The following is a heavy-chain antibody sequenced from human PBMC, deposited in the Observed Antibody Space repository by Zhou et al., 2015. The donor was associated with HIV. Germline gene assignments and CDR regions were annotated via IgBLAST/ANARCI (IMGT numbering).Heavy chain of an antibody. CDR3: ARLVKHTGTYGYDYYFYIDV. J-gene: IGHJ6*03. CDR2: IKTKSDGGRT. CDR1: GFTFNNAW. Sequence: EVQLVESGGGLVKPGGSLRLSCVASGFTFNNAWMTWVRQAPGKGLEWAGRIKTKSDGGRTDYAAPVKGRFTISRDEVKNSLFLQMSSLKTEDTAVYYCARLVKHTGTYGYDYYFYIDVWGNGTTVTVSS. V-gene: IGHV3-15*01. D-gene: IGHD1-26*01.